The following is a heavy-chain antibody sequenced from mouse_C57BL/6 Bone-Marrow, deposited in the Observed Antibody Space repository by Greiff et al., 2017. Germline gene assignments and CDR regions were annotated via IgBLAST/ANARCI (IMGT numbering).Heavy chain of an antibody. V-gene: IGHV1-82*01. CDR1: GYAFSSSW. CDR2: IYPGDGDT. Sequence: QVQLQQSGPELVKPGASVKISCKASGYAFSSSWMNWVKQRPGKGLEWIGRIYPGDGDTNYNGKFKGKATLTADKSSSTAYMQLSSLTSEDSAVXFCARGWSWFAYWGQGTLVTVSA. CDR3: ARGWSWFAY. D-gene: IGHD2-3*01. J-gene: IGHJ3*01.